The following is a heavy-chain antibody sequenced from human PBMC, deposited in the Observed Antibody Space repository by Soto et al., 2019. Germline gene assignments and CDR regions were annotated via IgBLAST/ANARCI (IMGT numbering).Heavy chain of an antibody. CDR1: GDSVSRNSVA. J-gene: IGHJ5*02. Sequence: SQTLSLTCAISGDSVSRNSVAWNWIRQSPSRGLEWLGRTYYRSTWYNDYAVSVKSRITINPDTSKNQFSLHLNSVTPEDTAVYYCARDYCSSGTCYYGEWFDPWGQGTLVTVSS. V-gene: IGHV6-1*01. CDR3: ARDYCSSGTCYYGEWFDP. CDR2: TYYRSTWYN. D-gene: IGHD2-15*01.